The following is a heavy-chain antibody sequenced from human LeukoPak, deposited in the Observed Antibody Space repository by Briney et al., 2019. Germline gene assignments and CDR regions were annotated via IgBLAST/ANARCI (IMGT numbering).Heavy chain of an antibody. CDR1: GFIFSTYW. CDR2: INTDGSST. J-gene: IGHJ6*02. Sequence: GGSLRLSCAASGFIFSTYWMHWVRQAPGKGLVWVSRINTDGSSTAYAASVKGRFTISRGNAKNILYLQMNSLRAEDTAVYYCARERVGSDYYGLDVWGQGTTVSVSS. V-gene: IGHV3-74*01. D-gene: IGHD6-25*01. CDR3: ARERVGSDYYGLDV.